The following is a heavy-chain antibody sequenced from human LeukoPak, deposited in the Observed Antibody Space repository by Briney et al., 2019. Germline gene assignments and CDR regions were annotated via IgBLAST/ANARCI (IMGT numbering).Heavy chain of an antibody. J-gene: IGHJ4*02. V-gene: IGHV3-30*18. CDR3: AKDTGIAAAGSDY. CDR1: GFTFSSYV. Sequence: PGGSLRLSCAASGFTFSSYVMHWVRQAPGKGLEWVAVISYDGSNKYYADSVKGRFTISRDNSKNTLYLQMNSLRAEDTAVYYCAKDTGIAAAGSDYWGQGTLVTVSS. D-gene: IGHD6-13*01. CDR2: ISYDGSNK.